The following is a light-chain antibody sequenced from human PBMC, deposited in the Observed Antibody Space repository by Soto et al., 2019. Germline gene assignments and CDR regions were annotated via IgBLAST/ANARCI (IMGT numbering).Light chain of an antibody. CDR1: QIVSSN. CDR2: GAS. Sequence: EMVMTKSPATLSVSPGERATLSCRASQIVSSNLAWYQQKPGQAPRLLIYGASTRATGIPATFSGSGSGTEFTLTISSLQSEDFAVYYCQQYKNWPAITFGQGTRLEIK. J-gene: IGKJ5*01. CDR3: QQYKNWPAIT. V-gene: IGKV3-15*01.